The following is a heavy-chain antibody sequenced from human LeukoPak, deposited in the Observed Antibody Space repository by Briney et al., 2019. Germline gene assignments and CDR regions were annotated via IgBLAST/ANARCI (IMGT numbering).Heavy chain of an antibody. J-gene: IGHJ4*02. Sequence: PSETLSLTCAVYGGSFCGYYWSWIRQPPGKGLEWIGDINHSGSTNYNPSLKSRVTISLDTSKNQFSLKLSSVTAADTAVYYCARVGDSSGHYLGAFDYWGQGTLVTVSS. CDR2: INHSGST. V-gene: IGHV4-34*01. CDR1: GGSFCGYY. D-gene: IGHD3-22*01. CDR3: ARVGDSSGHYLGAFDY.